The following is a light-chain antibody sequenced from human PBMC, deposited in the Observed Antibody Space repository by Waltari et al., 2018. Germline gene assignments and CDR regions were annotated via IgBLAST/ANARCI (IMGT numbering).Light chain of an antibody. CDR1: QRVSGSY. V-gene: IGKV3D-7*01. CDR2: GAS. J-gene: IGKJ1*01. Sequence: EILMTQSPATLSLSPGDRATLSCRTSQRVSGSYLSWYPQKPGQAPRLLIYGASTRATGIPARFSGSGSGTDFTLTISSLQPEDFAVYYCQQDYDLPRTFGQGTKVEIK. CDR3: QQDYDLPRT.